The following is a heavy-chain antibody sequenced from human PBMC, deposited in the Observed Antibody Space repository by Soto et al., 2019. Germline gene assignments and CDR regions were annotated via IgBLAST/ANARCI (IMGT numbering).Heavy chain of an antibody. V-gene: IGHV3-23*01. CDR1: GFTYVKYA. D-gene: IGHD3-22*01. CDR2: ISGDAGRT. J-gene: IGHJ4*02. Sequence: VQLLESGGALVQPGGSLRLSCEASGFTYVKYAMSWVRQAPGKGPEWVSGISGDAGRTFYADSVKGRFTISRDNSKNTVYLQMNSLRVEDTAVYYCVKDTVVVINGGDFDYWGQGTLVTVSS. CDR3: VKDTVVVINGGDFDY.